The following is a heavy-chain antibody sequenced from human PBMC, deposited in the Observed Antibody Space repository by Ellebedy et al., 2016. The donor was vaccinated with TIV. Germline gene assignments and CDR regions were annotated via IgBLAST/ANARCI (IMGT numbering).Heavy chain of an antibody. D-gene: IGHD2-2*01. CDR2: INHSGST. V-gene: IGHV4-34*01. CDR3: ASSGYCSSTSCSTTHYYYYYYMDV. Sequence: SETLSLXXAVYGGSFSGYYWSWIRQPPGKGLEWIGEINHSGSTNYNPSLKSRVTISVDTSKNQFSLKLSSVTAADTAVYYCASSGYCSSTSCSTTHYYYYYYMDVWGKGTTVTVSS. J-gene: IGHJ6*03. CDR1: GGSFSGYY.